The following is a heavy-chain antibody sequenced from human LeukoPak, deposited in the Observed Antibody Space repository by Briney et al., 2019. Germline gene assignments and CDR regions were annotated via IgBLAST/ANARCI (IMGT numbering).Heavy chain of an antibody. CDR3: ARDIPGRGPAAYNWFDP. CDR2: INWNGGST. V-gene: IGHV3-20*01. CDR1: GFTLDDYG. J-gene: IGHJ5*02. D-gene: IGHD6-25*01. Sequence: GGSLRLSCAASGFTLDDYGMSWVRQAPGKGLEWVSGINWNGGSTGYADSVKGRFTISRDNVKNSLYLQMNSLRAEDTALYHCARDIPGRGPAAYNWFDPWGQGTLVTVSS.